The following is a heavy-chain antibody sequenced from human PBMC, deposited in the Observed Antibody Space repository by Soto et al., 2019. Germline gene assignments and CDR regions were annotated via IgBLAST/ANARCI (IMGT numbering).Heavy chain of an antibody. V-gene: IGHV4-30-4*01. CDR3: ASLLSRWNIDY. Sequence: QVQLQESGPGLVKPSQTLSLTCTVSGGSISTDDHYWSWIRQPPGKGLEWIGYIYYTGSTHYNPSLKSRLFTSLDTSTNPFSLQLASVTAADSAVYYSASLLSRWNIDYWGQGTLVTVPS. CDR2: IYYTGST. CDR1: GGSISTDDHY. D-gene: IGHD6-13*01. J-gene: IGHJ4*02.